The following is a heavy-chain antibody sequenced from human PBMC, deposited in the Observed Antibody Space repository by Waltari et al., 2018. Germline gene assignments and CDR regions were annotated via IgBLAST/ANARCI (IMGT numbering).Heavy chain of an antibody. CDR2: IYHSGSP. Sequence: QVQLQESGPGLVKPSETLSLTCTVSGYSISSGYYWGWIRQPPGKGLEWIGSIYHSGSPYYNPSLKIRVTISVDTSKNQFSLKLSSVTAADTAVYYCASQTGTGDIWGQGTMVTVSS. CDR3: ASQTGTGDI. D-gene: IGHD1-1*01. J-gene: IGHJ3*02. CDR1: GYSISSGYY. V-gene: IGHV4-38-2*02.